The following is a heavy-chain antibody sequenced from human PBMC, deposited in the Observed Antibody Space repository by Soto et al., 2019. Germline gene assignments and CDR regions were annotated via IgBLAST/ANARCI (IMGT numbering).Heavy chain of an antibody. CDR3: ASSTGYRIFDC. Sequence: QITLKESGPTLVKPTQTLTLTCTFSGFSLSTTGVGVGWIRQPPGKALEWLALIFWDDDKRYSPSLKSRLTIPKDTSKNQVVLTMTNMAPVDTATYYCASSTGYRIFDCWGQGTLVAVSS. CDR2: IFWDDDK. CDR1: GFSLSTTGVG. D-gene: IGHD3-9*01. V-gene: IGHV2-5*02. J-gene: IGHJ4*02.